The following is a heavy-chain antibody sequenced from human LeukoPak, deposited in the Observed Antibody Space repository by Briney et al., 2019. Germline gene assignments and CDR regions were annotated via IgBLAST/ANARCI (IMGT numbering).Heavy chain of an antibody. Sequence: PSETLSLTCTVSGGSISSYYWSWIRQPAGKGLEWIGRIYTSGSTNYNPSLKSRVTMSVDTSKNQFSLKLSFVTAADTAVYYCAREEAGAVAGMGVDYWGQGTLVTVSS. D-gene: IGHD6-19*01. V-gene: IGHV4-4*07. CDR3: AREEAGAVAGMGVDY. CDR2: IYTSGST. J-gene: IGHJ4*02. CDR1: GGSISSYY.